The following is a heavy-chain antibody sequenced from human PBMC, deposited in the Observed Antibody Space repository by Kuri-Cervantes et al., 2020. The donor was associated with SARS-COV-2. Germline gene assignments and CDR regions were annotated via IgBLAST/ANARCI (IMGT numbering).Heavy chain of an antibody. J-gene: IGHJ4*02. CDR1: GFTFGNYW. CDR3: ATPAPEYGGNSGGWVF. V-gene: IGHV3-74*01. D-gene: IGHD4-23*01. Sequence: GGSLRLSCAASGFTFGNYWMHWVRQAPGKGLVWVSRFMSDGTSPSYADSVRGRFTISRDNAKNTLYLQMNSLRAEDTAVYYCATPAPEYGGNSGGWVFWGQGTLVTVSS. CDR2: FMSDGTSP.